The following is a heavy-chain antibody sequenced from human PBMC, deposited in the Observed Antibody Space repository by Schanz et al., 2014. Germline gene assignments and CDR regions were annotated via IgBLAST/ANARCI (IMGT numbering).Heavy chain of an antibody. V-gene: IGHV3-21*04. CDR2: ISSSSSYI. J-gene: IGHJ6*02. CDR3: AKGMGYCSGGTCYDYYYYGLDV. CDR1: GFTFSTYA. Sequence: VQLVESGGGLVKPGGSLRLSCAASGFTFSTYAMSWVRQAPGKGLEWVSSISSSSSYIYYADSVKGRFTISRDNAKNSLYLQMNSLRAEDTAVFYCAKGMGYCSGGTCYDYYYYGLDVWGQGTTVTVSS. D-gene: IGHD2-15*01.